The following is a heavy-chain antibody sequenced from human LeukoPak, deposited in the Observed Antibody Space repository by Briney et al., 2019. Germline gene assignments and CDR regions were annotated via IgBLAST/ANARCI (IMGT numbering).Heavy chain of an antibody. CDR3: ARVGRSSSSWTHNYNYGMDV. V-gene: IGHV1-18*04. CDR1: GYMFTSYG. D-gene: IGHD6-13*01. CDR2: INGNNGNT. Sequence: ASVKVSCKASGYMFTSYGVSWVRQAPGRGLEWMGWINGNNGNTIYAQKFQGRVTMTTDASTRTAYMELRSLGSDDTAVYYCARVGRSSSSWTHNYNYGMDVWGKGTSVIVSS. J-gene: IGHJ6*04.